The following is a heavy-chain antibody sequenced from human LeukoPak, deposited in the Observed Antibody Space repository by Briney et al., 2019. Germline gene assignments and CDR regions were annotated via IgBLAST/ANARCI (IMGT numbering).Heavy chain of an antibody. Sequence: ASVKGACKASGYTFTSYYMHWVRQAPGQGLEWMGVINPSGGSKNYEQKFQGRVTMTRDTSTSTVYMEMRSLRSEATAVYSCARGVHNYGNFDFWGQGTLVTVSS. J-gene: IGHJ4*02. D-gene: IGHD5-18*01. CDR3: ARGVHNYGNFDF. CDR1: GYTFTSYY. CDR2: INPSGGSK. V-gene: IGHV1-46*01.